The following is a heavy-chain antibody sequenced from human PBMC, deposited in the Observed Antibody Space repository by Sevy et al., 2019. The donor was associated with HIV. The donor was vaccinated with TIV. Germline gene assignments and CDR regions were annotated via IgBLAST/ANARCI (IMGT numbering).Heavy chain of an antibody. CDR3: ARSPPYSSGWYGIDY. CDR1: GFTFSSYS. J-gene: IGHJ4*02. D-gene: IGHD6-19*01. CDR2: ISRSSSTI. Sequence: GGSLILSCASSGFTFSSYSMNWVRKAPGKGLEWVSYISRSSSTIYYVDSVKGRFTISRDNAKNSLYLQMNSLRAEDTAVYYCARSPPYSSGWYGIDYWGQGTLVTVSS. V-gene: IGHV3-48*01.